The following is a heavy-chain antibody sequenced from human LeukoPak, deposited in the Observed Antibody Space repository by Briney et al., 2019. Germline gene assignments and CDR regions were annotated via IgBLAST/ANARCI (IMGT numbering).Heavy chain of an antibody. Sequence: GGSLRLSCAASGFTFSSYSMNWVRQAPGKGLEWVSSISSSSSYIYYADSVKGRFTISRDTSKNTWSLQMNSLRAEDTAVYYCAGDKTTGGWYEFDYWGQGTLVTVSS. CDR1: GFTFSSYS. V-gene: IGHV3-21*04. D-gene: IGHD6-19*01. J-gene: IGHJ4*02. CDR2: ISSSSSYI. CDR3: AGDKTTGGWYEFDY.